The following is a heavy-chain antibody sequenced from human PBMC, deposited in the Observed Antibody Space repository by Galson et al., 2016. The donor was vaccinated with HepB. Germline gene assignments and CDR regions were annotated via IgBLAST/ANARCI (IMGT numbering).Heavy chain of an antibody. J-gene: IGHJ4*02. CDR3: AKGGNYYDSSGPCGWY. V-gene: IGHV1-69*13. CDR2: IIPIFGTA. Sequence: SVKVSCKASGGTFSSYAISWVRQAPGQGLEWMGGIIPIFGTANYAQKFQGRVTITADESTSTAYMELSSLRSEDTAVYYCAKGGNYYDSSGPCGWYWGQGTLVTVSS. D-gene: IGHD3-22*01. CDR1: GGTFSSYA.